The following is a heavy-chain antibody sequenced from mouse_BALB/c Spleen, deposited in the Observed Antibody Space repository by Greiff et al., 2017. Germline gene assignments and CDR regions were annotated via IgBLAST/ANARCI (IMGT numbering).Heavy chain of an antibody. Sequence: QVQLQQSGAELARPGASVKLSCKASGYTFTSYWMQWVKQRPGQGLEWIGAIYPGDGDTRYTQKFKGKATLTADKSSSTAYMQLSSLASEDSAVYYCARENYYGSGAYWGQGTLVTVSA. CDR3: ARENYYGSGAY. J-gene: IGHJ3*01. CDR2: IYPGDGDT. D-gene: IGHD1-1*01. CDR1: GYTFTSYW. V-gene: IGHV1-87*01.